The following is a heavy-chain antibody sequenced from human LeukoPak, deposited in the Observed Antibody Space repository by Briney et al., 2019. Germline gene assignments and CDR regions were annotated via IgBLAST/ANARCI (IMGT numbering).Heavy chain of an antibody. CDR2: ISGNGGNA. J-gene: IGHJ4*02. CDR3: AKDPRHYSTNAFYFDY. Sequence: EGSLRLSCAPSGFTFSSHAMSWVRQAPGKGLEWVSVISGNGGNAYYADSVKGRFTISRDNAKNTLYLQMNSLRAEDTAVYYCAKDPRHYSTNAFYFDYWGQGTLVTVYS. CDR1: GFTFSSHA. V-gene: IGHV3-23*01. D-gene: IGHD2/OR15-2a*01.